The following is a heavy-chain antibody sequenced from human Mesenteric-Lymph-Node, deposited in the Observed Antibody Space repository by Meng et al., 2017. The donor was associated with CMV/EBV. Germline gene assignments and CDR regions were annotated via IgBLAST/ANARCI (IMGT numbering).Heavy chain of an antibody. CDR3: ARPRSGGDPDY. CDR2: IYPGASDT. J-gene: IGHJ4*02. D-gene: IGHD4-17*01. Sequence: SCTGSGYSFPTSWVGWVRQMPGKGLEWMGIIYPGASDTRYSPSFQGQVTISVDKSISTAYLQWSSLKASDTAMYSCARPRSGGDPDYWGQGTLVTVSS. CDR1: GYSFPTSW. V-gene: IGHV5-51*01.